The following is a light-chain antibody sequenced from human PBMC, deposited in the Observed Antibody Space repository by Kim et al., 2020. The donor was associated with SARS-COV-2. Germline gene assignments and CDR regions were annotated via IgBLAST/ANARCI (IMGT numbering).Light chain of an antibody. CDR1: SSDVGGYNY. J-gene: IGLJ1*01. V-gene: IGLV2-14*03. Sequence: GQSITISCTGTSSDVGGYNYVSWYQQHPGKAPKLMIYDVSNRPSGVSNRFSGSKCGNTASLTISGLQAEDEADYYCSSYTSSSTYVFGTGTKVTVL. CDR2: DVS. CDR3: SSYTSSSTYV.